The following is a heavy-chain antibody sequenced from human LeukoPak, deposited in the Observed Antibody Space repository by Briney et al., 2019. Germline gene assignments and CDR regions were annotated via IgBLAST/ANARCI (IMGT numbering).Heavy chain of an antibody. CDR2: ISSSSSYI. J-gene: IGHJ4*02. V-gene: IGHV3-21*01. Sequence: GGSLRLSCAASGFTFSSSSMNWVRQAPGKGLEWVSSISSSSSYIYYADSVKGRFTISRDNAKNSLYLQMNSLRAEDTAVYYCARGEGRYYYGSGSLNWGQGTLVTVSS. D-gene: IGHD3-10*01. CDR1: GFTFSSSS. CDR3: ARGEGRYYYGSGSLN.